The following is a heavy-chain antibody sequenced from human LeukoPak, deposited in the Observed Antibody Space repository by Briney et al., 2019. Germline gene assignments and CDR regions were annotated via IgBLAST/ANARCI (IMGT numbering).Heavy chain of an antibody. Sequence: ASVKVSCKASGDTFSSYAITWVRQAPGQGLEWMGRIIPILGIANYAQKFQGRVTITADKSTSTAYMELGSLRSEDTAVYYCARGEFCGGGSCSANFDHWGQGTLVTVSS. CDR3: ARGEFCGGGSCSANFDH. CDR1: GDTFSSYA. CDR2: IIPILGIA. J-gene: IGHJ4*02. V-gene: IGHV1-69*04. D-gene: IGHD2-15*01.